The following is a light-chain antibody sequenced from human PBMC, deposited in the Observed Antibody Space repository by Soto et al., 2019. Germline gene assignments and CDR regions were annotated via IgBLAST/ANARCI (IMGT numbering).Light chain of an antibody. CDR2: GTS. Sequence: EIVLTQSPGTLSLSPGERATLLCRASQSLSASYLAWYQQKPGQAPRLLIYGTSSRASGIPDRFSGSGSGTDFTLTISRLEPEDFAVYYCQQYGSPPSTFGQGTRVEIK. CDR1: QSLSASY. CDR3: QQYGSPPST. J-gene: IGKJ1*01. V-gene: IGKV3-20*01.